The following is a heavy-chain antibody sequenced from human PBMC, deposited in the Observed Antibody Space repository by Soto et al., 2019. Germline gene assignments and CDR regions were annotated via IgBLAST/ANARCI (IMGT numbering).Heavy chain of an antibody. J-gene: IGHJ4*02. CDR3: ARDETYYYGSGPV. D-gene: IGHD3-10*01. CDR2: IKQDGSEK. V-gene: IGHV3-7*01. Sequence: GGSLRLSCAASGFTFSTYWMSWVRQAPGKGLEWVANIKQDGSEKYYVDSVEGRFTISRGNAKNSLYLQMNSLRAEDTAVYYCARDETYYYGSGPVGGQGTLVTVSS. CDR1: GFTFSTYW.